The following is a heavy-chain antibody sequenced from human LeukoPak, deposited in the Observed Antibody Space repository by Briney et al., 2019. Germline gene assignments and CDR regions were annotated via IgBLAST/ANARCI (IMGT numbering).Heavy chain of an antibody. Sequence: GGSLRLSCAASGFTFSSYAMSWVRQAPGKGLEWVSAISGSGGSTYYADSVKDRFTISRDNSKNTLYLQMNSLRAEDTAVYYCAKLRGYYYGSGSYPDYWGQGTLVTVSS. D-gene: IGHD3-10*01. J-gene: IGHJ4*02. CDR3: AKLRGYYYGSGSYPDY. V-gene: IGHV3-23*01. CDR1: GFTFSSYA. CDR2: ISGSGGST.